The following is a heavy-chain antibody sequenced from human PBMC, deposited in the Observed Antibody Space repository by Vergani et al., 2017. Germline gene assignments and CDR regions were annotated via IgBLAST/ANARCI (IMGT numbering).Heavy chain of an antibody. CDR2: IIPHLEIT. CDR3: AREVNYYDSTGLGPGGSFD. Sequence: QVQLVQSGAEVKKPGSSVKVTCKASGGTFSNYAINWVRQAPGQGLEWMGRIIPHLEITTLAQHLQGRVIITADKSTDTAYMELISLIHEDTAVYYCAREVNYYDSTGLGPGGSFDWGPGTLVTVSS. D-gene: IGHD3-22*01. CDR1: GGTFSNYA. J-gene: IGHJ4*02. V-gene: IGHV1-69*04.